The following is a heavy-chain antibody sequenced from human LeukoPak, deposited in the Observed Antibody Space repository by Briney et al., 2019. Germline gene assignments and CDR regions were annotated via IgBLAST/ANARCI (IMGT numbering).Heavy chain of an antibody. J-gene: IGHJ4*02. CDR2: IKSKTDGGTI. Sequence: GGSLRLSCAASGFSLNNAWMSWVRQAPGKGLEWVGRIKSKTDGGTIDYAAPVKGRFTISRDDSKNTLYLQMNSLKTEDTAVYYCTTNYGPFDYWGQGTLVTVSS. CDR1: GFSLNNAW. CDR3: TTNYGPFDY. V-gene: IGHV3-15*01. D-gene: IGHD3-10*01.